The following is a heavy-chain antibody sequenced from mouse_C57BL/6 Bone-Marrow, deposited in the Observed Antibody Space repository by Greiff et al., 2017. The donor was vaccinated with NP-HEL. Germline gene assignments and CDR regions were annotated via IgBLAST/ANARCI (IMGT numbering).Heavy chain of an antibody. D-gene: IGHD2-2*01. CDR2: IDPSDSYT. CDR1: GYTITSYW. V-gene: IGHV1-69*01. CDR3: ARSGYPYYAMDY. J-gene: IGHJ4*01. Sequence: QVQLQQPGAELVMPGASVKLSCKASGYTITSYWMHWVKQRPGQGLEWIGEIDPSDSYTNYNQKFKGKSTLTVDKSSSTAYMQLSSLTSEDSAVYYCARSGYPYYAMDYWGQGTSVTVSS.